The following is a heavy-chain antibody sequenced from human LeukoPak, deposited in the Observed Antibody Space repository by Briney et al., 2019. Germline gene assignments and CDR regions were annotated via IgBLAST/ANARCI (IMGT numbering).Heavy chain of an antibody. D-gene: IGHD3-3*01. J-gene: IGHJ5*02. Sequence: PGGSLRLSCEASGFTFSSYDMSWVRQAPGKGLEWVSTISGSGGSAYYADSVNGRFTISRDNSRNTLYLQMNSLRAEDTALYYCAKEPDFWSGYGDNWFDPWGQGTLVTVSS. CDR2: ISGSGGSA. CDR1: GFTFSSYD. CDR3: AKEPDFWSGYGDNWFDP. V-gene: IGHV3-23*01.